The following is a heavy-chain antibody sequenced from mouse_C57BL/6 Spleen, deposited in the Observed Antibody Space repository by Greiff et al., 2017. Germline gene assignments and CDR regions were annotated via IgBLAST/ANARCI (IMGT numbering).Heavy chain of an antibody. J-gene: IGHJ4*01. CDR3: TREISRFYYAMDY. Sequence: EVHLVESGEGLVKPGGSLKLSCAASGFTFSSYAMSWVRQTPEKRLEWVAYIRSGGDYIYYADTVKGRFSITRDNARNTLYRKMSSLKSDYTAMDYCTREISRFYYAMDYWGQGTSVTVAS. CDR1: GFTFSSYA. CDR2: IRSGGDYI. V-gene: IGHV5-9-1*02.